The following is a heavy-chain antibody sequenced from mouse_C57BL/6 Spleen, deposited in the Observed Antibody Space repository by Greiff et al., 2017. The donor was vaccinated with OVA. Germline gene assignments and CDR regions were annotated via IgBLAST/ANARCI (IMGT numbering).Heavy chain of an antibody. J-gene: IGHJ2*01. D-gene: IGHD2-1*01. CDR2: IRNKANGYTT. V-gene: IGHV7-3*01. Sequence: DVHLVESGGGLVQPGGSLSLSCAASGFTFTDYYMSWVRQPPGKALEWLGFIRNKANGYTTEYSASVKGRFTISRDNSQSILYLQMNALRAEDSATYYCARSRNYGYFDYWGQGTTLTVSS. CDR1: GFTFTDYY. CDR3: ARSRNYGYFDY.